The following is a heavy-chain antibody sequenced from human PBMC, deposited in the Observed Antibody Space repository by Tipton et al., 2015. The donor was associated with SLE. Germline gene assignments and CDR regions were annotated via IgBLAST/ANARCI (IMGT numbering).Heavy chain of an antibody. J-gene: IGHJ4*02. CDR3: ARVDFDYEILTGYFSAAAGTPDY. CDR1: GYTFTSYG. CDR2: ISAYNGNT. D-gene: IGHD3-9*01. V-gene: IGHV1-18*01. Sequence: QSGAEVKKPGASVKVSCKASGYTFTSYGISWVRQAPGQGLEWMGWISAYNGNTNYAQKLHGRVTMTTDTSTSTAYMELRSLRSDYTAVYYCARVDFDYEILTGYFSAAAGTPDYWGQGTLVTVSS.